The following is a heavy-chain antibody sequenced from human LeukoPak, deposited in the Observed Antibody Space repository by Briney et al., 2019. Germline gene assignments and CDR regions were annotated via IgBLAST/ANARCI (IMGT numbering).Heavy chain of an antibody. J-gene: IGHJ4*02. CDR1: GFTFSSYA. CDR3: ARGLYSSGYYFDH. Sequence: PGGSLRLSCAASGFTFSSYAMSWVRQAPGKGLEWVSAISGSGGSTYYADSVKGRFTISRDNSKNTLYLQMNSLRAEDTAVYYCARGLYSSGYYFDHWGQGTLVTVSS. D-gene: IGHD3-22*01. CDR2: ISGSGGST. V-gene: IGHV3-23*01.